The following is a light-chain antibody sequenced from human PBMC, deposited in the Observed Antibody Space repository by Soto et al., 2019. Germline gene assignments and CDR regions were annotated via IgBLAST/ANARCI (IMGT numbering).Light chain of an antibody. V-gene: IGKV3-20*01. CDR1: QSVSSSY. Sequence: EIELSQSPGTLSLSPVERAPLSCRASQSVSSSYLAWYQQKPGQAPRILIYGASSRATGIPDRFSGSGSGTDLTLTISRLEPEDFAVYYCQKYGSSSWTCGQGTKVDIK. J-gene: IGKJ1*01. CDR3: QKYGSSSWT. CDR2: GAS.